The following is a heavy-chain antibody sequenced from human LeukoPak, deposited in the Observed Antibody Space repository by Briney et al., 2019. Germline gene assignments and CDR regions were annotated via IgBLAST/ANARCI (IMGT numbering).Heavy chain of an antibody. CDR3: AKERGYSSGWHDY. CDR2: ISYDGSNK. V-gene: IGHV3-30*18. D-gene: IGHD6-19*01. Sequence: GGSLRLSCAASGFTFSSYGMHWVRQAPGKGLEWVAVISYDGSNKYYADSVKGRFTISRDNSKNTLYLQMNSLRAEDTAVYYCAKERGYSSGWHDYWGQGTLVTVSP. J-gene: IGHJ4*02. CDR1: GFTFSSYG.